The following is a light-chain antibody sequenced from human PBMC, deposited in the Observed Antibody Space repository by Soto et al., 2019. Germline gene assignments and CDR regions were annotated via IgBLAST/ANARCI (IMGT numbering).Light chain of an antibody. Sequence: EIVMTQSPDTLSVSPGERATLSCRASQSVSDNLAWYQQKPGQPPRLLIYGASTRATGVPSRFSGSGSGRDFTLTISSLQSEDFAVYYCQQCKVWSAFGQGTRLEIK. V-gene: IGKV3-15*01. CDR1: QSVSDN. CDR2: GAS. CDR3: QQCKVWSA. J-gene: IGKJ5*01.